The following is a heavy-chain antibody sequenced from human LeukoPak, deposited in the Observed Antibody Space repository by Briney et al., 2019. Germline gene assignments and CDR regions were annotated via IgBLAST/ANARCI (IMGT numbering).Heavy chain of an antibody. V-gene: IGHV3-66*01. J-gene: IGHJ4*02. CDR2: IYSGGGT. CDR3: VRDAS. CDR1: GVTVSSNH. Sequence: GGSLRLSCAVSGVTVSSNHMSWVRQAPGKGLEWVSAIYSGGGTYYADSVKGRFTLSRDISKNTLYLQMNSLRAEDTAVYYCVRDASWGQGALVTVSS.